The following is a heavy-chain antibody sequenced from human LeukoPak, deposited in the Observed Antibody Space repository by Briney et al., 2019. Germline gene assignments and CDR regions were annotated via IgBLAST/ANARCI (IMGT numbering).Heavy chain of an antibody. Sequence: SETLSLTCTVSGGSISTSYWNWIRQPPGKGLGWIGYFSTSGSTNYNPSLQSRVTISVDTSKNLFSLRLSSVTAADTAVYYCARHGRAVWGSHPTKAFDLWGPGTMVTVSS. CDR3: ARHGRAVWGSHPTKAFDL. J-gene: IGHJ3*01. D-gene: IGHD3-16*02. V-gene: IGHV4-4*08. CDR1: GGSISTSY. CDR2: FSTSGST.